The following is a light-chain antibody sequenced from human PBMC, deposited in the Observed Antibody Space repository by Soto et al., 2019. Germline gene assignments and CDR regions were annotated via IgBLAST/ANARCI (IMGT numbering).Light chain of an antibody. CDR1: QSVSSL. CDR3: QQRSHWGLT. V-gene: IGKV3-11*01. Sequence: EIVLTQSPATLSLSPGERATLSCRASQSVSSLLAWYQQKPGQAPRLLLYDASNRAPGIPARFSGSGSGTDFTLTISSLDPEDFAIYYCQQRSHWGLTVGGGTKVEIK. J-gene: IGKJ4*01. CDR2: DAS.